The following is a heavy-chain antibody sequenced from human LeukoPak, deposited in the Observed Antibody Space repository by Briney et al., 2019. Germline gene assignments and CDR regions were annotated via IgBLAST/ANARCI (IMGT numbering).Heavy chain of an antibody. V-gene: IGHV3-30*04. CDR2: ISYDGSNK. Sequence: GGSLRLSCAASGFTFSSYAIHWVRQAPGKGLEWVALISYDGSNKNYASSVKGRFTISRDNSRNTLYLQMNSRRAEDTAVYYCARGIAQTTLNAFDIWGQGTEVIVPS. CDR1: GFTFSSYA. D-gene: IGHD4-11*01. J-gene: IGHJ3*02. CDR3: ARGIAQTTLNAFDI.